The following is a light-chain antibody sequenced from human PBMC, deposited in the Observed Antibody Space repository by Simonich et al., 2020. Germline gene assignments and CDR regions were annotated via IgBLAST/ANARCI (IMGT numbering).Light chain of an antibody. CDR1: SSDVGGYNY. Sequence: QSALTQPPSASGSPGQSVTISCTETSSDVGGYNYVSWYQQHPGKAPKLMIYEVSKRPSGVPDRFSGSKSGNTASLTVSGLQAEEEADYYCSSYAGSNPLFGGGTKLTVL. V-gene: IGLV2-8*01. CDR3: SSYAGSNPL. CDR2: EVS. J-gene: IGLJ2*01.